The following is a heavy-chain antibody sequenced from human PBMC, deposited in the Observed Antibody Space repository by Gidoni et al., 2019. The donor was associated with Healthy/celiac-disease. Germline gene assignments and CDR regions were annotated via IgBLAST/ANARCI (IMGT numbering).Heavy chain of an antibody. Sequence: EVQLLESGGGLVQPGGSLKLSCAASGFTFSSYAMSWVRQAQGKGLEGVSAISGSVGSTYYADSVKGRFTISRDNSKNTLYLQMNSLRAEDTAVYYCAKPHESGPHDAFDIWGQGTMVTVSS. J-gene: IGHJ3*02. CDR2: ISGSVGST. V-gene: IGHV3-23*01. D-gene: IGHD3-3*01. CDR1: GFTFSSYA. CDR3: AKPHESGPHDAFDI.